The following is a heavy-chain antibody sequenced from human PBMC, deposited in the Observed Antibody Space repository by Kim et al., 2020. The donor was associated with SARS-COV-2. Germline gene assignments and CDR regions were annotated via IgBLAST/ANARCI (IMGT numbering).Heavy chain of an antibody. V-gene: IGHV3-11*01. CDR1: GFTFSDYY. J-gene: IGHJ4*02. CDR3: VRETWGYGDYPYFNY. CDR2: ISSSGSTI. Sequence: GGSLRLSCAASGFTFSDYYMSWIRQAPGKGLEWVSYISSSGSTIYYADSVKGRFTISRDNAKNSLYLRMNSLRAEDTAVYYCVRETWGYGDYPYFNYWGQGTLVTLSS. D-gene: IGHD4-17*01.